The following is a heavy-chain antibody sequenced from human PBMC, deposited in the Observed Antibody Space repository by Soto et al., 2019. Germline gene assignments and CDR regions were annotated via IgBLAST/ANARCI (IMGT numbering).Heavy chain of an antibody. V-gene: IGHV3-23*01. D-gene: IGHD3-3*01. J-gene: IGHJ4*02. CDR2: ISGDGENT. Sequence: EVQLSESGGGFVQPGGSQRLSCAASGFTFSDYSMSWVRQAPGKGLEWVSFISGDGENTYYADSVKGRFTISRDDSRNTVFLQMTSLRAEDTAIYFCARDTRDWGDWSGFQVWGQGARVTVSS. CDR3: ARDTRDWGDWSGFQV. CDR1: GFTFSDYS.